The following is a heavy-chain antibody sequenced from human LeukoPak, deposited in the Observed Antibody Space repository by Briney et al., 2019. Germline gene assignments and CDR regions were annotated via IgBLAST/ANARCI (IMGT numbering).Heavy chain of an antibody. V-gene: IGHV3-21*01. D-gene: IGHD1-1*01. CDR3: ARVPTPTGTTSVEEYNWFDP. J-gene: IGHJ5*02. CDR1: GFTFSSYS. CDR2: ISSSSSYI. Sequence: GGSLRLSCAASGFTFSSYSMNWVRQAPGKGLEWVSSISSSSSYIYYADSVKGRFTISRDNAKNSLYLQMNSLRAEDTAVYYCARVPTPTGTTSVEEYNWFDPWGQGTLVTVSS.